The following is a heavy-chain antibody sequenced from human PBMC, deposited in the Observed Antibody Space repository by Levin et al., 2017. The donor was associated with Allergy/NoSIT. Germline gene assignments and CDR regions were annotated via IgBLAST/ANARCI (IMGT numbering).Heavy chain of an antibody. D-gene: IGHD3-22*01. CDR2: ISWNSGSI. J-gene: IGHJ4*02. V-gene: IGHV3-9*01. CDR1: GFTFDDYA. CDR3: AKLARDGRYYDSSGYYYFDY. Sequence: GGSLRLSCAASGFTFDDYAMHWVRQAPGKGLEWVSGISWNSGSIGYADSVKGRFTISRDNAKNSLYLQMNSLRAEDTALYYCAKLARDGRYYDSSGYYYFDYWGQGTLVTVSS.